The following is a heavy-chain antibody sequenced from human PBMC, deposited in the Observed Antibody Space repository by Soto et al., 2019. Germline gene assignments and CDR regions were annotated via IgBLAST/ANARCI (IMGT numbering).Heavy chain of an antibody. Sequence: GASVKVSCKASGYTFTSYGISWVRQAPGQGLEWLGWISPYDDNTKYAQKVQGRVTMTTDTSTSTAYMELRSLRSDDTAVYYCAREGPPEDYWGQGTLVTVSS. J-gene: IGHJ4*02. CDR1: GYTFTSYG. CDR2: ISPYDDNT. V-gene: IGHV1-18*01. CDR3: AREGPPEDY.